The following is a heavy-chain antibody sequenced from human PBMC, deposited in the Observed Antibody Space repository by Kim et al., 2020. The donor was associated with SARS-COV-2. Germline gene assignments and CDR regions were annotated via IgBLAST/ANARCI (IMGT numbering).Heavy chain of an antibody. CDR2: LYYSGST. CDR1: GGSISSSSYY. Sequence: SETLSLTCTVSGGSISSSSYYWGWIRQPPGKGLEWIGSLYYSGSTYYNPSLKSRVTISVDTSKNQFSLKLSSVTAADTAVYYCASADILTGYYAFDIWG. D-gene: IGHD3-9*01. V-gene: IGHV4-39*01. J-gene: IGHJ3*02. CDR3: ASADILTGYYAFDI.